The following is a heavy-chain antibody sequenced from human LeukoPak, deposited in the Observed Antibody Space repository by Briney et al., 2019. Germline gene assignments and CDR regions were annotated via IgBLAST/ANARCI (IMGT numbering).Heavy chain of an antibody. J-gene: IGHJ6*03. CDR1: GGSISSSSYY. CDR2: IYYSGST. D-gene: IGHD3-10*01. Sequence: PSETLSLTCTVSGGSISSSSYYWGWIRQPPGKGLEWIGSIYYSGSTYYNPSLKSRVTISVDTSKNQFSLKLSSVTAADTAVYYCARRGQLMVRGVIGLYYYYYMDVWGKGTTVTISS. V-gene: IGHV4-39*01. CDR3: ARRGQLMVRGVIGLYYYYYMDV.